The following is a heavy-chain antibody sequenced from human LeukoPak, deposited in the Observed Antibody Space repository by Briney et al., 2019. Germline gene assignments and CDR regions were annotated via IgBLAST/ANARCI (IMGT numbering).Heavy chain of an antibody. J-gene: IGHJ4*02. CDR3: AREGEYYYESSGYYPFDY. CDR1: GFTFSSYA. CDR2: ISSNGGST. V-gene: IGHV3-64*01. D-gene: IGHD3-22*01. Sequence: EGSLRLSCAASGFTFSSYAMHWVRQAPGKGLEYVSVISSNGGSTYYANSVKGRFTISRDNSKNTLYLQMGSLRAEDMAVYYCAREGEYYYESSGYYPFDYWGQGTLVTVSS.